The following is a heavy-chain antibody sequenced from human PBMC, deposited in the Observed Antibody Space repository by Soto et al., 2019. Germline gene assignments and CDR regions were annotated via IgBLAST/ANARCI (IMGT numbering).Heavy chain of an antibody. V-gene: IGHV3-64*01. D-gene: IGHD3-22*01. CDR1: GFTFSSYA. CDR2: ISSYGGST. J-gene: IGHJ4*02. CDR3: AIDNDSSGYYYFDY. Sequence: PGGSLRLSCAASGFTFSSYAMHWVRQAPGKGLEYVSAISSYGGSTYYANSVKGRFTISRDNSKNTLYLQMGSLRAEDMAVYYCAIDNDSSGYYYFDYWGQGTLVPVSS.